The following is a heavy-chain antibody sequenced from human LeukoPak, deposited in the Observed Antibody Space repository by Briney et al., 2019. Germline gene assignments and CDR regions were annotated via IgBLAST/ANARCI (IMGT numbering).Heavy chain of an antibody. CDR1: GGTFSSYA. CDR3: ARDCSSTSCSPDAFDI. CDR2: IIPIFGTA. J-gene: IGHJ3*02. D-gene: IGHD2-2*01. Sequence: GASVKVSCKASGGTFSSYAISWLRQAPGQGLEWMGGIIPIFGTANYAQKFQGRVTITADESTSTAYMELSSLRSEDTAVYYCARDCSSTSCSPDAFDIWGQGTMVTVSS. V-gene: IGHV1-69*13.